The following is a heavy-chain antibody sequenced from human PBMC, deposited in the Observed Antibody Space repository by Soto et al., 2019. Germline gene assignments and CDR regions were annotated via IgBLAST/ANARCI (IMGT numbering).Heavy chain of an antibody. CDR3: ARDTAMGMFAY. Sequence: VSDKPSSYTGTGSELHRGGQAPGQGLEWMGWINPNSGGTNYAQKFQGRVTMTRDTSTSSAYMELSRQRSDDTAVYYCARDTAMGMFAYWGQGTLVTVSS. CDR1: SYTGTGSE. V-gene: IGHV1-2*02. CDR2: INPNSGGT. J-gene: IGHJ4*02. D-gene: IGHD5-18*01.